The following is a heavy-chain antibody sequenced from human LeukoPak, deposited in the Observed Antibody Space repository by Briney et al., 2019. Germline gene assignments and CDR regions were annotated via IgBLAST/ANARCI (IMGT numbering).Heavy chain of an antibody. CDR2: ISGSGGST. Sequence: PGGSLRPSCAASGFTFSSYAMGWVRQAPGKGLEWVSAISGSGGSTYYADSVKGRFTISRDNSKNTLYLQMNSLRAEDTAVYYCAKDDVWGSYRYSGWDYWGQGTLVTVSS. D-gene: IGHD3-16*02. CDR3: AKDDVWGSYRYSGWDY. V-gene: IGHV3-23*01. J-gene: IGHJ4*02. CDR1: GFTFSSYA.